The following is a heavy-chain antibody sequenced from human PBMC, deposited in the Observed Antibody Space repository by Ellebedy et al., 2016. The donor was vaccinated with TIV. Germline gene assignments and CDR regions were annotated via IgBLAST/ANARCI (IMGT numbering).Heavy chain of an antibody. CDR1: GFTFSSYA. CDR3: AKGYIVGATGGIDAFDI. D-gene: IGHD1-26*01. Sequence: GESLKISCAASGFTFSSYAMSWVRQAPGKGLVWVSGINGDGSRTIYADSVKGRFTISRDNAKNSLYLQMNSLRAEDTALYYCAKGYIVGATGGIDAFDIWGQGTMVTVSS. CDR2: INGDGSRT. V-gene: IGHV3-74*01. J-gene: IGHJ3*02.